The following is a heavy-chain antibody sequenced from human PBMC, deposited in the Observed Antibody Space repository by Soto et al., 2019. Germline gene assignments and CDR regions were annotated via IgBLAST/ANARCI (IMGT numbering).Heavy chain of an antibody. D-gene: IGHD5-12*01. J-gene: IGHJ4*02. CDR2: ISEDGSRK. CDR3: AKVREDLVLLVALDS. Sequence: QVQLVESGGGVVQPGKSVRLSCAASGFRFGAYAMHWVRQAPGKGLEWVAVISEDGSRKYYRDSVKGRFTISRDNSKNSLFLQRDRLRLEDTAVYSCAKVREDLVLLVALDSWGQGTRVTVSS. CDR1: GFRFGAYA. V-gene: IGHV3-30*18.